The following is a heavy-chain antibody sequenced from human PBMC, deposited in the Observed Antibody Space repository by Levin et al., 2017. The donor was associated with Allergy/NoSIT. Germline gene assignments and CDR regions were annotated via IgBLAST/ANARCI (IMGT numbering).Heavy chain of an antibody. Sequence: SQTLSLTCTVSGGSISSGSYYWSWIRQPAGKGLEWIGRIYTSGSINYNPSLKSRVTISVDTSKNQFSLKLSSVTAADTAVYYCARDPRGVIDAYDIWGQGTMVIVSS. V-gene: IGHV4-61*02. J-gene: IGHJ3*02. CDR1: GGSISSGSYY. CDR3: ARDPRGVIDAYDI. D-gene: IGHD3-10*01. CDR2: IYTSGSI.